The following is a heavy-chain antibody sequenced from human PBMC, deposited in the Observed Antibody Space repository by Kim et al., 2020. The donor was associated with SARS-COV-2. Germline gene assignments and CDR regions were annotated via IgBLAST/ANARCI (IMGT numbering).Heavy chain of an antibody. Sequence: VKGRFTISIDNAKNSLFLQMNSLRADDTAVYYCARAGHYDSDGYLRDFDYWGQGTLVTVSS. D-gene: IGHD3-22*01. J-gene: IGHJ4*02. CDR3: ARAGHYDSDGYLRDFDY. V-gene: IGHV3-11*06.